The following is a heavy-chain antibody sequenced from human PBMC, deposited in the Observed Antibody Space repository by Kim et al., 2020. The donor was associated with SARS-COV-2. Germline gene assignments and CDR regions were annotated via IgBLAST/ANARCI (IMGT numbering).Heavy chain of an antibody. Sequence: SVKVSCKASGGTFSSYAISWVRQAPGQGLEWMGGIIPIFGTANYAQKFQGRVTITADESTSTAYMELSSLRSEDTAVYYCARGSVGGYYYDSSGYHQYFDYWGQGTLVTVSS. J-gene: IGHJ4*02. CDR1: GGTFSSYA. D-gene: IGHD3-22*01. CDR3: ARGSVGGYYYDSSGYHQYFDY. CDR2: IIPIFGTA. V-gene: IGHV1-69*13.